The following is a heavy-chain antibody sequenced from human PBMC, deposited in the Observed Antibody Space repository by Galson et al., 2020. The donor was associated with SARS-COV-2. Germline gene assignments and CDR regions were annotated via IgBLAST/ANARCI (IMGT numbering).Heavy chain of an antibody. Sequence: GESLKISCAASGFTFSSYAMYWVRKAPGKGLEWVAVISYDGSNKYYADSVKGRFTISRDNSKNTLYLQMNSLRAEDTAVYYCARERLPYNWNGDAFDIWGQGTMVTVSS. CDR1: GFTFSSYA. CDR2: ISYDGSNK. D-gene: IGHD1-1*01. J-gene: IGHJ3*02. V-gene: IGHV3-30*01. CDR3: ARERLPYNWNGDAFDI.